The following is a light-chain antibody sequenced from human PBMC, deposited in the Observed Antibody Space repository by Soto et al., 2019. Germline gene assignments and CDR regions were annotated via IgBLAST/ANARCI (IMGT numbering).Light chain of an antibody. J-gene: IGLJ1*01. CDR2: DVS. V-gene: IGLV2-11*01. CDR3: CSYAGSSV. CDR1: SSDVGGYNY. Sequence: QSVLAQPRPVSGYPGQSVTISCTGTSSDVGGYNYVSWYQQHPGKAPKLMIYDVSKRPSGVPDRFSGSKSGNTASLTISGLQAEDEADYYCCSYAGSSVFGTGTKVTVL.